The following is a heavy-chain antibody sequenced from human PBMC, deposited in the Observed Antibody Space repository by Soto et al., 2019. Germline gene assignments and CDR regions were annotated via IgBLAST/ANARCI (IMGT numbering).Heavy chain of an antibody. J-gene: IGHJ4*02. V-gene: IGHV1-18*01. CDR1: GYAFTTYG. Sequence: QVHLVQSGAEVKKPGASVKVSCKGSGYAFTTYGITWVRQAPGQGLEWMGWISAHNGNTNYAQNLQGRVTVTRDTSTSTAYMELRSLRSDGTAVYYCARGRYGDYWGQGALVTVSS. CDR2: ISAHNGNT. D-gene: IGHD1-1*01. CDR3: ARGRYGDY.